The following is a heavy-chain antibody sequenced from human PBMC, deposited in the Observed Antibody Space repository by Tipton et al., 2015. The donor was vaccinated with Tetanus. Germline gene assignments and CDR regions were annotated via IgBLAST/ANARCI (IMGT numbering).Heavy chain of an antibody. Sequence: LRLSCTVSGGSISSSYYYWGWIRQPPGKGLEWIGSIYYSGSTFYHPSLQSRVTISVDTTKNQFSLRLSSVTAADTAVYFCARHPPPYYYGSGSYLDYWGQGTPVTVSS. CDR3: ARHPPPYYYGSGSYLDY. V-gene: IGHV4-39*01. D-gene: IGHD3-10*01. CDR2: IYYSGST. J-gene: IGHJ4*02. CDR1: GGSISSSYYY.